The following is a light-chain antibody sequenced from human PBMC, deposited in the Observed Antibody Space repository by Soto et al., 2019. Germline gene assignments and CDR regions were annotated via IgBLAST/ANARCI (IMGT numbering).Light chain of an antibody. V-gene: IGKV3-20*01. CDR1: PSVSSSY. CDR3: QQYGGSPRT. CDR2: GTS. Sequence: EIGVTQSPGTLSLSPGELATLSCRASPSVSSSYLAWYQQKPGQAPRLLIYGTSSRATGIPDRFSGSGSGTDFTLTISRLEPEDFAVYYCQQYGGSPRTLGQGTKVEIK. J-gene: IGKJ1*01.